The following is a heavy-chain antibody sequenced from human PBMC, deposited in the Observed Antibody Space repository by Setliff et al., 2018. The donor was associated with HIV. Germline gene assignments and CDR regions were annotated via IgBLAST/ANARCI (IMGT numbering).Heavy chain of an antibody. D-gene: IGHD3-3*01. CDR1: GYSFFSSW. J-gene: IGHJ5*01. CDR3: ARQPTDTSGYNNWFDS. CDR2: IYPGDSDT. Sequence: PGESLKISCQSSGYSFFSSWIAWVRQMPGKGLEWMGIIYPGDSDTRYSPSFEGQVTMSADKSINTAYLQWNSLKASDTAMYYCARQPTDTSGYNNWFDSWGQGTLVPVSS. V-gene: IGHV5-51*01.